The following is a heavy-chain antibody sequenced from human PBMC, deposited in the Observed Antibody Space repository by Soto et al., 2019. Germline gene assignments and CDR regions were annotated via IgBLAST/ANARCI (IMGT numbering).Heavy chain of an antibody. D-gene: IGHD3-16*02. CDR1: GGTFSSYT. Sequence: QVQLVQSGAEVKKPGSSVKVSCKASGGTFSSYTISWVRQAPGQGLEWMGRIITILGIANYAQKFQGRVTITADKSTSPADMELSSLRSEDTAVYYWARSGGVIVPGAFDIWGQGTIVTVSS. J-gene: IGHJ3*02. CDR3: ARSGGVIVPGAFDI. CDR2: IITILGIA. V-gene: IGHV1-69*02.